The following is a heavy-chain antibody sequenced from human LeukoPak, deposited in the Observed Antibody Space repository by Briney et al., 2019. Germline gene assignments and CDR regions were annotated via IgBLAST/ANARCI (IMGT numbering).Heavy chain of an antibody. CDR3: ARSASVGGPDAFDI. CDR1: GGSINSDF. Sequence: PETLSLTCTVSGGSINSDFWSWIRQSPGKGLEWIGYIFTGGRTNYNPSLNSRVTMSLHTSQNLFSLKLSSVTAADTAVYYCARSASVGGPDAFDIWGQGTVVTVSS. V-gene: IGHV4-4*09. D-gene: IGHD4-23*01. CDR2: IFTGGRT. J-gene: IGHJ3*02.